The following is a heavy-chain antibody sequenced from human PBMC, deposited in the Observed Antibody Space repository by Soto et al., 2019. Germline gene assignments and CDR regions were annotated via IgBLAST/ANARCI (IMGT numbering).Heavy chain of an antibody. CDR3: ARDLDYYDSSGSRSRAFDI. J-gene: IGHJ3*02. Sequence: GGSLRLSCAVSGFTFSSYSMNWVRQAPGKGLEWVSSISSSSSYIYYADSVKGRFTISRDNAQNSLYLQMNSLRAEDTAVYYCARDLDYYDSSGSRSRAFDIWGQGTMVTVSS. D-gene: IGHD3-22*01. V-gene: IGHV3-21*01. CDR2: ISSSSSYI. CDR1: GFTFSSYS.